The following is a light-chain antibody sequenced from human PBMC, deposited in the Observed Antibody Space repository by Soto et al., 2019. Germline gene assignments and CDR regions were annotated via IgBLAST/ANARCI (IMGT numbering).Light chain of an antibody. CDR2: SNN. CDR3: ASWDDSLNGHGV. Sequence: QLVLTQPPSASGTPGQRVTISCSGSRSNIGSNTVNWYQQLPGTAPKLLIYSNNQRPSGVPDRFSGSKSGTSASLAISGLQSEDEADYYCASWDDSLNGHGVFGGGTKLTVL. J-gene: IGLJ2*01. V-gene: IGLV1-44*01. CDR1: RSNIGSNT.